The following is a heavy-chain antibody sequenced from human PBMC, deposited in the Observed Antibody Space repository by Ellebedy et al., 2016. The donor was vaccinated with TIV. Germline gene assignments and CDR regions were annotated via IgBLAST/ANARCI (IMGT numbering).Heavy chain of an antibody. D-gene: IGHD4-17*01. Sequence: GESLKISCAASGFSFRSYWMSWVRQAPGRGLEWVANINQDESQRYYVDSVKGRFTISRDNAQNALYLQMNRLRVEDTAVYYCARDGAYGDYAPGQYGMDVWGQGTMVTVSS. CDR1: GFSFRSYW. CDR2: INQDESQR. J-gene: IGHJ6*02. CDR3: ARDGAYGDYAPGQYGMDV. V-gene: IGHV3-7*03.